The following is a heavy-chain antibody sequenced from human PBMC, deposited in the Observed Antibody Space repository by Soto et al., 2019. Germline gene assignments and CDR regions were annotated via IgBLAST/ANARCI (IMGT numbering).Heavy chain of an antibody. CDR2: IKQDGSEK. Sequence: GGSLRLSCAASGFTFSSYWMSWVRQAPGKGLEWVANIKQDGSEKYYVDSVKGRFTISRDNAKNSLYLQMNSLRAEDADVYYCARVRLGIKAFDIWGQGTMVTVSS. CDR1: GFTFSSYW. V-gene: IGHV3-7*03. CDR3: ARVRLGIKAFDI. J-gene: IGHJ3*02. D-gene: IGHD7-27*01.